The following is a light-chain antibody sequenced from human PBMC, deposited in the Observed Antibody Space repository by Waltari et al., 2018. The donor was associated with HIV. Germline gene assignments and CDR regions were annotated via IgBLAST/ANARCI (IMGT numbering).Light chain of an antibody. CDR1: QSLSSW. V-gene: IGKV1-5*03. Sequence: DIQMTQSPSTLSASVGDRVTITCRASQSLSSWLAWYQQKPGKAPKLLIYKASSLERGVPSRFSGSGSGTEFTLTISSLQPDDFATYYCQQYNSYSPTWTFGQGTKVEIK. J-gene: IGKJ1*01. CDR3: QQYNSYSPTWT. CDR2: KAS.